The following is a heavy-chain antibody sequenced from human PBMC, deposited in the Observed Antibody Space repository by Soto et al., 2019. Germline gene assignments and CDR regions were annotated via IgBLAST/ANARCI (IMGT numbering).Heavy chain of an antibody. CDR2: IYTSGST. D-gene: IGHD4-17*01. CDR3: AFERATVTTYRAWFDP. Sequence: ETLSLTCTVSGGSISSYYWSWIRQPAGKGLEWIGRIYTSGSTNYNPSLKSRVTMSVDTSKNQFSLKLSSVTAADTAVYYCAFERATVTTYRAWFDPWGQGTLVTVSS. J-gene: IGHJ5*02. V-gene: IGHV4-4*07. CDR1: GGSISSYY.